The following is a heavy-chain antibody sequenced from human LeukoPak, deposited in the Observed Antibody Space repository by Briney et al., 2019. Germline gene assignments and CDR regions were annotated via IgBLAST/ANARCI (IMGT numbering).Heavy chain of an antibody. CDR2: IGISSGNT. CDR1: GFTFSDYS. Sequence: TGGSLRLSCAASGFTFSDYSMNWVRQAPGKGLEWISYIGISSGNTKYADSVKGRYTISGDKAKNSLYLQMNSLRVEDTAVYYCARDYKYAFDNWGQETLVTVSS. V-gene: IGHV3-48*01. D-gene: IGHD5-24*01. J-gene: IGHJ4*02. CDR3: ARDYKYAFDN.